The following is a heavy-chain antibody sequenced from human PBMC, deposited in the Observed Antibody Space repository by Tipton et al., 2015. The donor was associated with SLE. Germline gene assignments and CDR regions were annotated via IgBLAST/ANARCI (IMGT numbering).Heavy chain of an antibody. V-gene: IGHV3-30*18. CDR1: GFTFSSYG. D-gene: IGHD3-22*01. CDR2: ISYDGSNK. CDR3: AKGRGDSSGYYWIYYGMDV. J-gene: IGHJ6*02. Sequence: SLRLSCAASGFTFSSYGMHWVRQAPGKGLEWVAVISYDGSNKYYADSVKGRFTISRDNSKNTLYLQMNSLRAEDTAVYYCAKGRGDSSGYYWIYYGMDVWGQGTTVTVSS.